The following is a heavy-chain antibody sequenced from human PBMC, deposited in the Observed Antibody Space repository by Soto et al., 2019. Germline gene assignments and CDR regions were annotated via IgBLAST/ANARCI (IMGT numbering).Heavy chain of an antibody. D-gene: IGHD1-26*01. CDR1: GPTFIAYY. CDR2: IDPKSGGT. Sequence: QLVQSGAEVKKPGASVRVSCKTSGPTFIAYYIHWVRQAPGQGLEWMGWIDPKSGGTTYEQKFLGRVTITRDTSINTAYMDLNRLTSDDTAVYYCARVSVGVPEWGQGTLITVSS. J-gene: IGHJ4*02. V-gene: IGHV1-2*02. CDR3: ARVSVGVPE.